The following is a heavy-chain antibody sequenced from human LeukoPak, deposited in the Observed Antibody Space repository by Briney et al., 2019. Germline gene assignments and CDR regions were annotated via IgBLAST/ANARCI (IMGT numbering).Heavy chain of an antibody. CDR1: GGSFSGYY. J-gene: IGHJ4*02. D-gene: IGHD3-10*01. V-gene: IGHV4-34*01. CDR3: ARDPGYYGSGTRGAFDY. Sequence: SETLSLTCAVYGGSFSGYYWSWIRQPPGKGLEWIGEINHSGSTNYNPSLKSRVTISVDTSKNQFSLKLSSVTAADTAVYYCARDPGYYGSGTRGAFDYWGQGTLVTVSS. CDR2: INHSGST.